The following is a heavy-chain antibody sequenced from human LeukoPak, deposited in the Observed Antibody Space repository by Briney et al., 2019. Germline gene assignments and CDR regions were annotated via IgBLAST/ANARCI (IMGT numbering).Heavy chain of an antibody. Sequence: GGSLRLSCAASGFTFSSYSMNWVRQAPGKGLEWVSSISSSSSYIYYADSVKGRFTISRDNAKNSLYLQMNSLRAEDTAVYYCARDLYSRASRFDPWGQGTLSPSPQ. D-gene: IGHD6-13*01. V-gene: IGHV3-21*01. CDR1: GFTFSSYS. J-gene: IGHJ5*02. CDR3: ARDLYSRASRFDP. CDR2: ISSSSSYI.